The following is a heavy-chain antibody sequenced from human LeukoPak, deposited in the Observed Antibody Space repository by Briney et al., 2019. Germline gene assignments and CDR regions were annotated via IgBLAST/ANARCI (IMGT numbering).Heavy chain of an antibody. V-gene: IGHV3-11*04. D-gene: IGHD1-26*01. Sequence: GGPLRLSCAASGFTFSDYYMSWIRQAPGKGLEWVSYISSSGSTTYCADSVKGRFTISRDNAKISLYLQMNSLRAEDTAVYYCARSGSSVGPGASFDYWGQGTLVTVSS. CDR3: ARSGSSVGPGASFDY. J-gene: IGHJ4*02. CDR1: GFTFSDYY. CDR2: ISSSGSTT.